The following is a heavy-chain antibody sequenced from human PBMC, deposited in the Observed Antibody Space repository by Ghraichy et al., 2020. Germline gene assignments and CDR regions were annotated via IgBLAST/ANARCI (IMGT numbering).Heavy chain of an antibody. J-gene: IGHJ6*02. CDR2: ITGSGGST. V-gene: IGHV3-23*01. CDR1: GFTFSNYA. D-gene: IGHD2-2*02. CDR3: AKSGVYCSSTGCYTYFYYGMDV. Sequence: GGSLRLSCAASGFTFSNYAMNWVRQAPGKGLEWVAGITGSGGSTYYADSVKGRFTISRDNSKYTLYLQMNSLRAEDTAVYYCAKSGVYCSSTGCYTYFYYGMDVWGQGTTVTVSS.